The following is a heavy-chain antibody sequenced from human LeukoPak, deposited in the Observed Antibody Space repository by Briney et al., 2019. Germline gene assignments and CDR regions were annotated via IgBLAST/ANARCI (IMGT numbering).Heavy chain of an antibody. CDR2: IYYSGNT. CDR3: ARQTGSGLFILP. J-gene: IGHJ4*02. D-gene: IGHD3/OR15-3a*01. Sequence: SSETLSLTCTVSGVSISSSNSYWGWIRQPPGKGLEWIGSIYYSGNTYYNASLKSQVSISIDTSKNQFSLRLTSVTAADTAVYYCARQTGSGLFILPGGQGTLVTVS. CDR1: GVSISSSNSY. V-gene: IGHV4-39*01.